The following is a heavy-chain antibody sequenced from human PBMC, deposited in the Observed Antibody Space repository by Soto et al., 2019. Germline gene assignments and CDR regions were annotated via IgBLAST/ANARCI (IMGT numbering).Heavy chain of an antibody. V-gene: IGHV1-8*01. CDR3: GWRSRAVHYYYMDV. D-gene: IGHD2-15*01. Sequence: ASVKVSCKASGYTFTSYDINWVRQATGQGLEWMGWMNPNSGNTGYAQKFQGRVTMTRNTSISTAYMELSSLRSEDTAVYYCGWRSRAVHYYYMDVWGKGTTVTVSS. CDR2: MNPNSGNT. J-gene: IGHJ6*03. CDR1: GYTFTSYD.